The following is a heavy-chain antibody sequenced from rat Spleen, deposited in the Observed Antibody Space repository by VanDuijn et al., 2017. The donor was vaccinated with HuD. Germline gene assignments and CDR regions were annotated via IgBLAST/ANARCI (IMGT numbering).Heavy chain of an antibody. CDR1: GFTFNNYW. J-gene: IGHJ3*01. Sequence: EVQLVESGGGLVQPGRSLKLSCVASGFTFNNYWMTWIRQAPGKGLEWVASITNTGGSTYYRDSVKGRFTISRDNAKSTLYLQMDSLRSEDTATYYCTTGERGFAYWGQGTLVTVSS. CDR2: ITNTGGST. V-gene: IGHV5-31*01. CDR3: TTGERGFAY.